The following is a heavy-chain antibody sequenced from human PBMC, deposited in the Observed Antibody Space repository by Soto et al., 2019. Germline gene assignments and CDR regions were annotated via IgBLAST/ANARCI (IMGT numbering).Heavy chain of an antibody. V-gene: IGHV1-18*01. CDR3: ARSYGENWFDP. Sequence: GASVKVSCKASGYTFTNYGIGWVRQAPGQGLEWMGWISAYNGNTNYAQKFQGRVTMTTDTSTSTAYMELRSLISDDTAVYYCARSYGENWFDPWGQGTLVTVSS. CDR1: GYTFTNYG. D-gene: IGHD4-17*01. CDR2: ISAYNGNT. J-gene: IGHJ5*02.